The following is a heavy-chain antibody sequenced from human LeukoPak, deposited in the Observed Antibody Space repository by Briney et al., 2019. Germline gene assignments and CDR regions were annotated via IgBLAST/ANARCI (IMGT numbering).Heavy chain of an antibody. CDR1: GYAFTSNH. D-gene: IGHD2-15*01. CDR3: AKEEGQVPGPLVVAGTYYFDY. V-gene: IGHV1-46*01. Sequence: ASVRVSCKASGYAFTSNHIHWVRQAPGQGLEWMGIINPSGRSTNYAQKFQGRVTMTSDTSTSTVFMELTSLRSEDTAVYYCAKEEGQVPGPLVVAGTYYFDYWGQGTLVTVPS. CDR2: INPSGRST. J-gene: IGHJ4*02.